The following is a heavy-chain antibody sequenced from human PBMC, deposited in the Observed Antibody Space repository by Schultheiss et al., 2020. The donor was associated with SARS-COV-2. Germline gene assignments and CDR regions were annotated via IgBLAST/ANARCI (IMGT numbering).Heavy chain of an antibody. V-gene: IGHV3-48*03. CDR2: ISSSGSTI. CDR1: GFTFSNYE. CDR3: AGPLNDFWSGYYIDY. Sequence: GESLKISCAASGFTFSNYEMNWVRQAPGKGLEWVSYISSSGSTIYYADSVKGRFTISRDNAKNSLYLQMNSLRAEDTAVYYCAGPLNDFWSGYYIDYWGQGTLITVSS. J-gene: IGHJ4*02. D-gene: IGHD3-3*01.